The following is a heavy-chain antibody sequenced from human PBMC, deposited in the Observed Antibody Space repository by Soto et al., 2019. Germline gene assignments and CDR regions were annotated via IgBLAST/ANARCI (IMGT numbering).Heavy chain of an antibody. Sequence: ASETLSLTCTVSGGSISSYYWSWIRQPPGKGLEWIGYIYYSGSTNYNPSLKSRVTISVDTSKNQFSLKLSSVTAADTAVYYCARGLLDYDILAGYLEGYYYYMDVWGKGTTVTVSS. CDR3: ARGLLDYDILAGYLEGYYYYMDV. V-gene: IGHV4-59*01. CDR2: IYYSGST. CDR1: GGSISSYY. J-gene: IGHJ6*03. D-gene: IGHD3-9*01.